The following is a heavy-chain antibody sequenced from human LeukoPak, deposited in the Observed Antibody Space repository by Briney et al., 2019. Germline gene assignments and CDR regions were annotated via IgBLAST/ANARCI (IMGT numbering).Heavy chain of an antibody. CDR1: GFTFSSYG. J-gene: IGHJ5*02. CDR2: ISYDGSNK. CDR3: ARDWFDP. V-gene: IGHV3-30*03. Sequence: PGGSLRLSCAASGFTFSSYGMHWVRQAPGKGLERVAVISYDGSNKYYADSVKGRFTISRDNSKNTLYLQMNSLRAEDTAVYYCARDWFDPWGQGTLVTVSS.